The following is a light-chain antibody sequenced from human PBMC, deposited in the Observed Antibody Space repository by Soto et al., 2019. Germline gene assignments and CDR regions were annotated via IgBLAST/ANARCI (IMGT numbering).Light chain of an antibody. J-gene: IGKJ1*01. Sequence: EVVMTQSPATLSVFPGERATLSCRASQSVNSNLAWYQHRPGQAPRLLIYGASTRATGIPARFSGSGSGTEFTLTNSSLQSEDFAVYYCQQYKHWPPWTFGQGTRVEIK. CDR3: QQYKHWPPWT. CDR1: QSVNSN. V-gene: IGKV3-15*01. CDR2: GAS.